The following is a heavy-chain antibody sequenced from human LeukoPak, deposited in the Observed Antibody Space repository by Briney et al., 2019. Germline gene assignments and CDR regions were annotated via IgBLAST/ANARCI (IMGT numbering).Heavy chain of an antibody. CDR1: GFTVSSNY. CDR2: IYSGGST. J-gene: IGHJ6*02. V-gene: IGHV3-53*01. Sequence: PGGSLRLSCAASGFTVSSNYMSWVRQAPGKGLEWVSVIYSGGSTYYADSVKGRFTISRDNSKNTLYLQMNSLRAEDTAVYYCARERVVPAANYYYGMDVWGQGTTATVSS. CDR3: ARERVVPAANYYYGMDV. D-gene: IGHD2-2*01.